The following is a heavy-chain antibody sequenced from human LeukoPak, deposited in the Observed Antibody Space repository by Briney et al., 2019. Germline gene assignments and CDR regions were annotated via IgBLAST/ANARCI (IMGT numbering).Heavy chain of an antibody. CDR2: ISSSSSYI. J-gene: IGHJ4*02. CDR1: GFTFSSYS. D-gene: IGHD6-13*01. CDR3: ARDTNPYSRATAFDY. Sequence: PGGSLRLSCAASGFTFSSYSMNWVRQAPGKGLEWVSSISSSSSYIYYADSVKGRFTISRDNAKNSLYLQMKGLGAEYTAVYYCARDTNPYSRATAFDYWGQGTLVTVSS. V-gene: IGHV3-21*01.